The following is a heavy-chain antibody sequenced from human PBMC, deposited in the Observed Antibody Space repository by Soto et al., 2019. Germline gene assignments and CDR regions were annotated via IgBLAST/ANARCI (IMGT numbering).Heavy chain of an antibody. CDR2: IIPIFGTA. V-gene: IGHV1-69*13. Sequence: ASVKVSCKASGGTFSSYAISWVRQAPGQGLEWMGGIIPIFGTANYAQKFQGRVTITADESTSTAYMELSSLRSEDTAVYYCAILEHTGTLAHRYYYYYGMDVWGQGTTVTVS. J-gene: IGHJ6*02. CDR3: AILEHTGTLAHRYYYYYGMDV. CDR1: GGTFSSYA. D-gene: IGHD4-17*01.